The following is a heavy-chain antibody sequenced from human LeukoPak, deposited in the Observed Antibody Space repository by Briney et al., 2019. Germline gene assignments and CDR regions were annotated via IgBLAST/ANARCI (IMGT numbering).Heavy chain of an antibody. CDR3: ARFRPDYYYGMDV. J-gene: IGHJ6*02. Sequence: PGGSLRLSCAASGFTFSSYEMNWARQAPGKGLEWVSYISSSGSTIYYADSVKGRFTISRDNAKNSLYLQMNSLRAEDTAVYYCARFRPDYYYGMDVWGQGTTVTVSS. CDR1: GFTFSSYE. V-gene: IGHV3-48*03. CDR2: ISSSGSTI.